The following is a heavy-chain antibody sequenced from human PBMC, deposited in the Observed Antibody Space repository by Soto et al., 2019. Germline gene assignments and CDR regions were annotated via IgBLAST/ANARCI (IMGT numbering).Heavy chain of an antibody. Sequence: SVKVSCKASGGTFSSHSINWVRQAPGQGLEWMGGTITLFGTSNYAQNFQGRVTITADQSTSTAYMELNSLTSDDTAVYYCAREVGYGDFSAALLDWGQGTLVTVSS. V-gene: IGHV1-69*13. CDR1: GGTFSSHS. D-gene: IGHD2-21*02. CDR3: AREVGYGDFSAALLD. J-gene: IGHJ4*02. CDR2: TITLFGTS.